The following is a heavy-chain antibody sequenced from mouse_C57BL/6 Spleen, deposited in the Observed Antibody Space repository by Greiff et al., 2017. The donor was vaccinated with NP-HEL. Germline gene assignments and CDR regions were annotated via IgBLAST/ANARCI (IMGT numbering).Heavy chain of an antibody. D-gene: IGHD3-2*02. CDR2: ISSGSSTS. J-gene: IGHJ4*01. Sequence: EVQVVESGGGLVKPGGSLKLSCAASGFTFSDYGMHWVRQAPEKGLEWVAYISSGSSTSYYADTVKGRVTISRDNAKNTLFLQMTSLRSEDTAMYYCARRAQAYAMDYWGQGTSVTVSS. V-gene: IGHV5-17*01. CDR1: GFTFSDYG. CDR3: ARRAQAYAMDY.